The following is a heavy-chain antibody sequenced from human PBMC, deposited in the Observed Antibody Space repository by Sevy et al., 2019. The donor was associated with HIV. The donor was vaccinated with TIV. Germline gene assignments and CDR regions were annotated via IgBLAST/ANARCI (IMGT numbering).Heavy chain of an antibody. CDR3: ARDGSVLRYFDWLLSGPYDY. Sequence: GGSLRLSCAASGFTFSSYSMNWVRQAPGKGLEWVSYISSSSSTIYYADSEKGRFTISRDNAKNSLYLQMNSLRDEDTAVYYCARDGSVLRYFDWLLSGPYDYWGQGTLVTVSS. V-gene: IGHV3-48*02. D-gene: IGHD3-9*01. J-gene: IGHJ4*02. CDR1: GFTFSSYS. CDR2: ISSSSSTI.